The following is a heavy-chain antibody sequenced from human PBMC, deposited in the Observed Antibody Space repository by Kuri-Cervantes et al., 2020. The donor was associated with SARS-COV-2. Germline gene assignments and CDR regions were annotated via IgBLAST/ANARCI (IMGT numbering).Heavy chain of an antibody. J-gene: IGHJ3*02. CDR1: GYTFTSYD. D-gene: IGHD1-7*01. V-gene: IGHV1-69*05. CDR3: ARVHNWNYEGYAFDI. Sequence: SVKVSCKASGYTFTSYDISWVRQAPGQGLEWMGGIIPIFGTANYAQKFQGRVTITTDESTSTAYMELSSLRSEDTAVYYCARVHNWNYEGYAFDIWGQGTMVTVSS. CDR2: IIPIFGTA.